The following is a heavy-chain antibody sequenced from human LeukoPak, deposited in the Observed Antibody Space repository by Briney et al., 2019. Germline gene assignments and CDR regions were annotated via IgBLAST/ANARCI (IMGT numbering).Heavy chain of an antibody. Sequence: GGSLRLSCAASGFTVSSNCMSWVRQAPGKGLEWVSAISGSDGDTDYADSVKGRFTISRDNSKNTLYLQMNSLRAEDTAVYYCAKGGEYCSGGSCYDYWYFDPWGRGTLVTVSS. D-gene: IGHD2-15*01. V-gene: IGHV3-23*01. CDR2: ISGSDGDT. J-gene: IGHJ2*01. CDR1: GFTVSSNC. CDR3: AKGGEYCSGGSCYDYWYFDP.